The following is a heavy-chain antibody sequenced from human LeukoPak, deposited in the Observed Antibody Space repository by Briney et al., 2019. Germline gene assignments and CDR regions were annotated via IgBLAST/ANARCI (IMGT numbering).Heavy chain of an antibody. CDR1: GFTFSTYG. J-gene: IGHJ5*02. V-gene: IGHV3-23*01. CDR2: ISDSGGST. D-gene: IGHD2-15*01. CDR3: AKHTHNHGGFFDP. Sequence: GGSLRLSCAASGFTFSTYGMTWVRQAPGKGLEWVSSISDSGGSTQSADSVKGRFTISRDNSKNTLYLQMNSLRAEDTAEYYCAKHTHNHGGFFDPWGQGTLSPSPQ.